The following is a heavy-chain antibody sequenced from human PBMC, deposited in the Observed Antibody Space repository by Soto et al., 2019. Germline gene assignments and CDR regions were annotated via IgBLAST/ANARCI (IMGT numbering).Heavy chain of an antibody. Sequence: PGGSLRLSCAASGFTFSSYAMSWVRQAPGKGLEWVSAISGSGGSTYYADSVKGRFTISRDNSKNTVYLQMNSLRAEDTAVYYCAKDGAYSGYDYPSDYWGQGTLVTVSS. J-gene: IGHJ4*02. CDR1: GFTFSSYA. CDR3: AKDGAYSGYDYPSDY. V-gene: IGHV3-23*01. D-gene: IGHD5-12*01. CDR2: ISGSGGST.